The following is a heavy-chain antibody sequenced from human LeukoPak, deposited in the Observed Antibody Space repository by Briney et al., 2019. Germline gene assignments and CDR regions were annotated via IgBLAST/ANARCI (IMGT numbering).Heavy chain of an antibody. Sequence: ASVKVSCKASGYTFTSYYMHWVRQAPGQGLEWMGIINPSGGSTSYAQKFQGRVTMTRDTSTSTVYMELSSLRSEDTAVYYCARDIPGQRLVLFSRFDPWGQGTLVTVSS. CDR1: GYTFTSYY. CDR2: INPSGGST. CDR3: ARDIPGQRLVLFSRFDP. D-gene: IGHD6-13*01. V-gene: IGHV1-46*01. J-gene: IGHJ5*02.